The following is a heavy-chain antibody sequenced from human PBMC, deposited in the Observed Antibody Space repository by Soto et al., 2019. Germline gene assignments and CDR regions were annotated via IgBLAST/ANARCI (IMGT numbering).Heavy chain of an antibody. Sequence: QVQLVQSGAEVKKPGASVKVSCKVSGYTLNEVAMHWVRQAPGKGLEWLGGFDPDEAETIYAQHVQGRVTMNEDTSTDTVYMELSSLRSEDTALYFCTTYHGDYNFDHWGQGTLVTVSS. V-gene: IGHV1-24*01. D-gene: IGHD4-17*01. J-gene: IGHJ5*02. CDR1: GYTLNEVA. CDR3: TTYHGDYNFDH. CDR2: FDPDEAET.